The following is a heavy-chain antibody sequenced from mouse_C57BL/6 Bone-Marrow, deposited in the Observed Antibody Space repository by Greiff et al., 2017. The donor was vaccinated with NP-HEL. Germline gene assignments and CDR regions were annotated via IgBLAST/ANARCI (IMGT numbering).Heavy chain of an antibody. CDR2: IHPNSGST. CDR1: GYTFTSYW. D-gene: IGHD6-5*01. V-gene: IGHV1-64*01. CDR3: ARSGLLGAMDY. J-gene: IGHJ4*01. Sequence: QVQLQQPGAELVKPGASVKLSCKPSGYTFTSYWMHWVKQRPGQGLEWIGMIHPNSGSTNYNEKFKSKATLTVDKSSSTAYMQLSSLTSEDSAVYYCARSGLLGAMDYWGQGTSVTVSS.